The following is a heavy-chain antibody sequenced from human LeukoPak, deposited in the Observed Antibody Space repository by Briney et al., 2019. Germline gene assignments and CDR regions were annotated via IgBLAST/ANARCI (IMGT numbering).Heavy chain of an antibody. D-gene: IGHD2-15*01. CDR1: GFTFDTYG. CDR3: AKGGYCSPTRCFVGKGMDD. Sequence: GGSLRLSCAASGFTFDTYGMHWVRQAPGKGLEWVAVISHDGVDKYYADSVKGRFTISRDNSKNTVSLQVNSLRAEDTAAYYCAKGGYCSPTRCFVGKGMDDWGQGTLVTVSS. CDR2: ISHDGVDK. V-gene: IGHV3-30*18. J-gene: IGHJ4*02.